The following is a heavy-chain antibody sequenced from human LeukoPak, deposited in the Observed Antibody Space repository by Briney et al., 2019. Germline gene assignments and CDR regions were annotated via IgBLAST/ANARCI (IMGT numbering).Heavy chain of an antibody. D-gene: IGHD5-18*01. V-gene: IGHV3-21*01. CDR1: GFTFSSHD. CDR2: ISSSSSYI. Sequence: GGSLGLSCATSGFTFSSHDMNWVRQAPGKGLEWVSSISSSSSYIYYADSVKGRFTISRDNAKNSLYLQMNRLRAEDTTLYYCARQADTAMLIWSFTDYWGQGTLVTVSS. J-gene: IGHJ4*02. CDR3: ARQADTAMLIWSFTDY.